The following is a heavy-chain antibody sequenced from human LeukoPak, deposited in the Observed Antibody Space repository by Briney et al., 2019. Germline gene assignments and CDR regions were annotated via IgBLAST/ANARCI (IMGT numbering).Heavy chain of an antibody. J-gene: IGHJ4*02. D-gene: IGHD6-19*01. CDR2: INTHTRSP. V-gene: IGHV7-4-1*02. Sequence: GASLRVSFKASGYTFTSYAMNWVRQARGQGLEWMGWINTHTRSPTYAQGLTGRFVFSLDTSVRTAYLHVSRLKAEDPPVRYCASPTGYSSGNDPCDYWGQGTLVSVSS. CDR1: GYTFTSYA. CDR3: ASPTGYSSGNDPCDY.